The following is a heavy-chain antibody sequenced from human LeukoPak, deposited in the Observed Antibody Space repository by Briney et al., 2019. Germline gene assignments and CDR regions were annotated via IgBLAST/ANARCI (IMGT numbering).Heavy chain of an antibody. Sequence: ASVKVSCKASGYTFTSYGISWVRQAPGQGLEWMGWISAYNGNTNYAQKLQGRVTMTTDTSTSTAYMELRSLRYDDTAVYYCAREYYYDSSGQPYFDYWGQGTLVTVSS. V-gene: IGHV1-18*01. D-gene: IGHD3-22*01. CDR3: AREYYYDSSGQPYFDY. J-gene: IGHJ4*02. CDR1: GYTFTSYG. CDR2: ISAYNGNT.